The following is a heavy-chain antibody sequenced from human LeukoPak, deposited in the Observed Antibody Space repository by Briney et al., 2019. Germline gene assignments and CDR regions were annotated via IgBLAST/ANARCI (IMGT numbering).Heavy chain of an antibody. J-gene: IGHJ3*01. CDR1: GFNVGNNY. CDR2: IYIDGRT. D-gene: IGHD3-10*01. CDR3: ARGPWSSGSGTSDGFDF. V-gene: IGHV3-66*01. Sequence: GGSLRLSCAASGFNVGNNYMTWVRQAPSKGPEWVSTIYIDGRTFYADSLKDRFTVSRDTSKNTLSLQMNGLRNEDTAVYFCARGPWSSGSGTSDGFDFWGQGTMVTVSS.